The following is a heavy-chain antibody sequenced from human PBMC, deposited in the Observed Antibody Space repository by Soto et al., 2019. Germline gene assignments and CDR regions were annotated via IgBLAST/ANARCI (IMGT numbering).Heavy chain of an antibody. CDR2: INHSGST. Sequence: SETLSLTCAVYGGSFSGYYWSWIRQPPGKGLEWIGEINHSGSTNYNPSLKSRVTISVDTSKNQFSLKLSSVTAADTAVYYCARGRISPPPGDEVVVVAATLLDYWGQGTLVTVSS. CDR1: GGSFSGYY. CDR3: ARGRISPPPGDEVVVVAATLLDY. D-gene: IGHD2-15*01. J-gene: IGHJ4*02. V-gene: IGHV4-34*01.